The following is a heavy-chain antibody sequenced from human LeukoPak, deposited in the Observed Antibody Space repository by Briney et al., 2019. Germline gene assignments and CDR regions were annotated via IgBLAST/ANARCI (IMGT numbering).Heavy chain of an antibody. CDR2: IYPGDSNT. Sequence: GEPLKISCKGSGYSFTSYWSGWVRQMPGKGLEWMGIIYPGDSNTRYSPSFQGQVTISADKSISTAYLQWSSLKASDTAMYYCARRQAVATLGEFDYWGQGTLVTVSS. J-gene: IGHJ4*02. V-gene: IGHV5-51*01. CDR1: GYSFTSYW. CDR3: ARRQAVATLGEFDY. D-gene: IGHD5-12*01.